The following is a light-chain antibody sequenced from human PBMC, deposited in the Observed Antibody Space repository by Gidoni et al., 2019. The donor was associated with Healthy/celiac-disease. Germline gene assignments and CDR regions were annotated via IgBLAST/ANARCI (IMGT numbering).Light chain of an antibody. V-gene: IGKV1-39*01. CDR2: AAS. Sequence: DIQMTQSPSSLSASVGDRVTITCRASQSISSYLNWYQQKPGKAPKLLIYAASSLQSGVPSRFSGSGSGTDFTLTISSLQPEDFATYYCQQSYSTPFTFGPGCLPKWISN. J-gene: IGKJ3*01. CDR3: QQSYSTPFT. CDR1: QSISSY.